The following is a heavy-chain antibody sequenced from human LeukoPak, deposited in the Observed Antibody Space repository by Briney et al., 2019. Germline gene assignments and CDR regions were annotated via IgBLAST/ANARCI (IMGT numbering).Heavy chain of an antibody. Sequence: PSETLSLTCAVYGGPFSGYYWSWIRQPPGKGLEWIGEINHSGSTNYNPSLKSRVTISVDTSKNQFSLKLSSVTAADTAVYYCARGFRRYYDFWSGYYRAPPYYYGMDVWGQGTTVTVSS. J-gene: IGHJ6*02. CDR2: INHSGST. CDR1: GGPFSGYY. D-gene: IGHD3-3*01. V-gene: IGHV4-34*01. CDR3: ARGFRRYYDFWSGYYRAPPYYYGMDV.